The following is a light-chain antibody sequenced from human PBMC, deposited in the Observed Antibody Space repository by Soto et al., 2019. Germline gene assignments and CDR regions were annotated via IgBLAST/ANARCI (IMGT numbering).Light chain of an antibody. CDR1: SSNIGAGYD. CDR3: QSYDSSLSGSRV. V-gene: IGLV1-40*01. J-gene: IGLJ1*01. Sequence: QLVLTQPPSVSGAPGQRVTISCTGSSSNIGAGYDVHWYQLLPGAAPKLLIYGNSNRPSGVPDRFSGSKSGTSASLAIAGLQAEDEADYYCQSYDSSLSGSRVFGTGTKLTVL. CDR2: GNS.